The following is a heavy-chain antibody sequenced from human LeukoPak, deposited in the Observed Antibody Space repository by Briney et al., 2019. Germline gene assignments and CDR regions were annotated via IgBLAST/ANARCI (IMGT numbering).Heavy chain of an antibody. J-gene: IGHJ4*02. Sequence: GGSLRLSCAASGFTFSSYWMNWVRQAPGKGLEWVSYISSSSSTIYYADSVKGRFTISRDNAKNSLYLQMNSLRAEDTAVYYCARDFDGSGSYPLFDYWGQGTLVTVSS. CDR2: ISSSSSTI. CDR3: ARDFDGSGSYPLFDY. V-gene: IGHV3-48*04. CDR1: GFTFSSYW. D-gene: IGHD3-10*01.